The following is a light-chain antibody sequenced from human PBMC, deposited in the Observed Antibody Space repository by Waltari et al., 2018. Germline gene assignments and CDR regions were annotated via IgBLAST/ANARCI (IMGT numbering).Light chain of an antibody. Sequence: DIQMTQSPSSLSASVGDRVTITCRASQRISSYLNWYQQKPGKAPKFLIFAASSLQSGVPSRFSGSGSGTDFTLTISSVQPEDFATYFCQQSYSSPYTFGQGTKVEIK. CDR3: QQSYSSPYT. CDR1: QRISSY. J-gene: IGKJ2*01. V-gene: IGKV1-39*01. CDR2: AAS.